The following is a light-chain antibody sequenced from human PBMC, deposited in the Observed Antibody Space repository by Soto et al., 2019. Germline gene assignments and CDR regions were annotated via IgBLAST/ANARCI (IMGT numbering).Light chain of an antibody. Sequence: DIQMTQSPSTLSASVGDRVTITCRASQSISSWLAWYQQKPGKAPKLLIYKASSLESGVPSRFSGSGSGTEFTLTISSLQSEDSAVYYCQQCSWHPFTVTFGGGTKVEIK. CDR2: KAS. V-gene: IGKV1-5*03. J-gene: IGKJ4*01. CDR1: QSISSW. CDR3: QQCSWHPFTVT.